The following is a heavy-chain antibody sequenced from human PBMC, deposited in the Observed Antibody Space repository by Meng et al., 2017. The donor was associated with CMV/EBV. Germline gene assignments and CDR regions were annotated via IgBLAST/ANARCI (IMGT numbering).Heavy chain of an antibody. CDR2: INWNGGST. V-gene: IGHV3-20*04. CDR1: GFTFDDYG. D-gene: IGHD1-26*01. CDR3: ARDLLRPVAFDI. Sequence: GESLKISCAASGFTFDDYGMSWVRQAPGKGLEWVSGINWNGGSTGYADSVKGRFTISRDNAKNSLYLQMNSLRAEDTAVYYCARDLLRPVAFDIWGQGTMVTVSS. J-gene: IGHJ3*02.